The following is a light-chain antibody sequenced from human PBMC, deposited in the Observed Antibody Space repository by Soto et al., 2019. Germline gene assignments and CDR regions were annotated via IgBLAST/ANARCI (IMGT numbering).Light chain of an antibody. J-gene: IGLJ1*01. V-gene: IGLV7-43*01. Sequence: QAVVTQEPSLTVSPVGTVTLTFSSSTSAVTSGYFPTWFQQKPGQGTRALIYDTNKKRSWTPARFSGSLLGGKAALTLSGVQPEDEAEYYCLLYYDGAYVFGTGTKVTVL. CDR1: TSAVTSGYF. CDR2: DTN. CDR3: LLYYDGAYV.